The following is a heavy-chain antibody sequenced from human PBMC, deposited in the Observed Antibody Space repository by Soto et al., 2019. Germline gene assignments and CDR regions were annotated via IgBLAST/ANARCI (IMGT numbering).Heavy chain of an antibody. V-gene: IGHV3-9*01. CDR1: GFTFDDYA. CDR3: AKGRLNCISTSCYDRLFDY. J-gene: IGHJ4*02. D-gene: IGHD2-2*01. CDR2: ISWNSGSI. Sequence: EVQLVESGGGLVQPGRSLRLSCAASGFTFDDYAMHWVRQAPGKGLEWVSGISWNSGSIGYADSVKGRFTISRDNAKNSLYLQMNSLRAEDTALYYCAKGRLNCISTSCYDRLFDYWGQGTLVTVSS.